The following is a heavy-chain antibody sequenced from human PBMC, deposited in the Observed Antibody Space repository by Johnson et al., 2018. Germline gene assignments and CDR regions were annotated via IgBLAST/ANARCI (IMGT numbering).Heavy chain of an antibody. D-gene: IGHD2-21*01. CDR3: AKDGNLWLGAFDI. CDR2: MNPNSGNT. V-gene: IGHV1-8*01. CDR1: GYTFTSYD. J-gene: IGHJ3*02. Sequence: QVQLVQSGAEVKKPGASVKVSCKASGYTFTSYDINWVRQASGQGLEWMGWMNPNSGNTGYAQKFPGRVAMTVKTSRRTAYMDLSSLRSEDAAVSDFAKDGNLWLGAFDIWGQGTMVTVSS.